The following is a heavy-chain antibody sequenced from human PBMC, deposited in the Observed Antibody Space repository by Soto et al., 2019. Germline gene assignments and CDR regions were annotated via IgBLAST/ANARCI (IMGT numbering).Heavy chain of an antibody. CDR1: GYTFTGYY. V-gene: IGHV1-2*04. D-gene: IGHD5-12*01. CDR3: ARAVVTTTPNFDY. Sequence: ASVKVSCKPSGYTFTGYYIHWVRQAPGQGLEWMGWINPNSGATNYAQKLQGWVTMTRDTSISTAYMELSSLRSDDTALYYCARAVVTTTPNFDYWGQGTLVTVS. CDR2: INPNSGAT. J-gene: IGHJ4*02.